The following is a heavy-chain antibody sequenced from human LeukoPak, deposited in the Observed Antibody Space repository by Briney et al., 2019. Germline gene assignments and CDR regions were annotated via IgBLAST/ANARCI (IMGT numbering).Heavy chain of an antibody. Sequence: QTGGSLRLSCGASGFTFSTYGMTWVRQAPGKGLEWVSGMSDSGTNTYYADSVRGRFNISRDNSKNTLYLQMNSLRAEDTAVYYCAKGGAVSSKSITMVRGTRRYYYYMDVWGKGPTVTISS. CDR3: AKGGAVSSKSITMVRGTRRYYYYMDV. J-gene: IGHJ6*03. D-gene: IGHD3-10*01. V-gene: IGHV3-23*01. CDR1: GFTFSTYG. CDR2: MSDSGTNT.